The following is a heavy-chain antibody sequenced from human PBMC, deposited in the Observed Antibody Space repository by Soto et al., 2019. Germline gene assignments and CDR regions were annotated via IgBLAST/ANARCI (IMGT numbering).Heavy chain of an antibody. Sequence: QVQLVESGGGEVQPGRSLTISCAASGFTFSTYGMHWVRQTPGKGLEWVAVISYDGTNKVYSDSVKGRFTISRDNIKKTLTLQMNSLRADDTAVYSCAKDLQSYGDYDYYCYGMDVWGLGTRVTVSS. CDR3: AKDLQSYGDYDYYCYGMDV. CDR2: ISYDGTNK. J-gene: IGHJ6*02. D-gene: IGHD4-17*01. V-gene: IGHV3-30*18. CDR1: GFTFSTYG.